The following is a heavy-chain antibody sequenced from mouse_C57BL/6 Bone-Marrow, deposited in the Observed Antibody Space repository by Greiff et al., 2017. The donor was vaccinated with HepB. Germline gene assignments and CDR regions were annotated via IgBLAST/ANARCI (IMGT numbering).Heavy chain of an antibody. J-gene: IGHJ4*01. CDR2: IYPRSGNT. CDR3: ARRWLPPYAMDY. D-gene: IGHD2-2*01. Sequence: QVQLQQSGAELARPGASVKLSCKASGYTFTSYGISWVKQRTGQGPEWIGEIYPRSGNTYYNEKFTGKATLTADKSPSTAYLELRSLTSEDSAVYFCARRWLPPYAMDYWGQGTSVTVAS. CDR1: GYTFTSYG. V-gene: IGHV1-81*01.